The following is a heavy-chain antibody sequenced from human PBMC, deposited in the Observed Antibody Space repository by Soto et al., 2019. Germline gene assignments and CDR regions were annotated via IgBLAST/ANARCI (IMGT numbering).Heavy chain of an antibody. CDR2: IIPILGIA. J-gene: IGHJ4*02. D-gene: IGHD6-19*01. Sequence: QVQLVQSGAEVKKPGSSVKVSCKASGGTFSSYTISWVRQAPGQGLEWMGRIIPILGIANYAQKFQGRVTITADKSTSTAYMELSSLRSEDTAVYYWARVIAVAGPFDYWGQGTLVTVSS. CDR1: GGTFSSYT. CDR3: ARVIAVAGPFDY. V-gene: IGHV1-69*02.